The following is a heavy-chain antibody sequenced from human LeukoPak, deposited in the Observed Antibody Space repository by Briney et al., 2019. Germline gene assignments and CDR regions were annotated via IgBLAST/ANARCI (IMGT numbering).Heavy chain of an antibody. J-gene: IGHJ5*02. Sequence: PSETLSLTCTVSGGSISSSSYYWGWIRQPPGKGLEWIGSIYYSGSTYYNPSLKSRVTISVDTSKNQFSLKLSSATAADTAVYYCARPFTMDFWFDPWGQGTLVTVSS. V-gene: IGHV4-39*01. D-gene: IGHD3-10*01. CDR3: ARPFTMDFWFDP. CDR2: IYYSGST. CDR1: GGSISSSSYY.